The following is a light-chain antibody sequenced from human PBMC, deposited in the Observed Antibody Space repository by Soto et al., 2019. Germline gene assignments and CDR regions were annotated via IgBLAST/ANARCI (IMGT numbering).Light chain of an antibody. CDR3: QQYGSSPPRT. J-gene: IGKJ1*01. V-gene: IGKV3-20*01. CDR2: GAS. Sequence: EIVLTQSPGILSLFPGQRVTLSCRASQSVSNDFLAWYQQKPGQAPRLLIYGASTRATDVPDRFSGSGSGADFTLTISRLEPEHFAVSYCQQYGSSPPRTFGQGTKVEMK. CDR1: QSVSNDF.